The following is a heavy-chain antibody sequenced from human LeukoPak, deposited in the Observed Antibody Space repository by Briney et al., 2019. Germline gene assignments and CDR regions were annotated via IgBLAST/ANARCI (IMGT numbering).Heavy chain of an antibody. Sequence: PGASVKVSCKASGYTFTGYYMHWVRQAPGQGLEWMGWINPNSGGTNYAQKLQGRVTMTTDTSTSTAYMELRSLRSDDTAVYYCASGRFGGYHYYYMDVWGKGTTVTVSS. V-gene: IGHV1-2*02. CDR2: INPNSGGT. CDR1: GYTFTGYY. J-gene: IGHJ6*03. D-gene: IGHD3-10*01. CDR3: ASGRFGGYHYYYMDV.